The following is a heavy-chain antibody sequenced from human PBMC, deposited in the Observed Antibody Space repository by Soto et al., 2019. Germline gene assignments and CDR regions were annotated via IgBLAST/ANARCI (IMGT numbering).Heavy chain of an antibody. CDR2: ISGSGGST. CDR3: AKGRGYCSSTSCYVASDY. J-gene: IGHJ4*02. CDR1: GFTFSDYY. V-gene: IGHV3-23*01. D-gene: IGHD2-2*01. Sequence: GGSLRLSCAASGFTFSDYYMSWVRQAPGKGLEWVAAISGSGGSTFYADPVKGRFSISRDNSKTTMYLRMNSLGAEDTAVYYCAKGRGYCSSTSCYVASDYWGQGTLVTVSS.